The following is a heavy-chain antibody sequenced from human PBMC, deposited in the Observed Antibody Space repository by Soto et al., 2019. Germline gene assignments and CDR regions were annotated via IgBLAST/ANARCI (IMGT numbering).Heavy chain of an antibody. CDR2: MSPKTANT. CDR3: TGGPPNWGFDA. CDR1: GYTFTSYD. D-gene: IGHD7-27*01. J-gene: IGHJ5*01. V-gene: IGHV1-8*01. Sequence: ASVKVSCKASGYTFTSYDINWVRQTAGQGLEWMGWMSPKTANTGYAQKFQDRVTMTRSTSISTAYMELSSLTSEDTAVYYCTGGPPNWGFDAWGQGTPVTVSS.